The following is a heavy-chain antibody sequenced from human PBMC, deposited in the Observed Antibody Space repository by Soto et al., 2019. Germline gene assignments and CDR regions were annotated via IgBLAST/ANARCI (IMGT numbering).Heavy chain of an antibody. CDR3: ARGLYDFWSGYYSGY. CDR1: GYTFTSYA. Sequence: GASVKVSCKASGYTFTSYAMHWVRQAPGQRLEWKGWINAGNGNTKYSQKFQGRVTITRDTSASTAYMEQISLRSEDTALYYFARGLYDFWSGYYSGYWGQGTLVTVSS. CDR2: INAGNGNT. D-gene: IGHD3-3*01. J-gene: IGHJ4*02. V-gene: IGHV1-3*01.